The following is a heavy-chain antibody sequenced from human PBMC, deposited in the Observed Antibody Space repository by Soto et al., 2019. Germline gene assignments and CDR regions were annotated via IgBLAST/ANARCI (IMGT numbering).Heavy chain of an antibody. D-gene: IGHD2-15*01. J-gene: IGHJ4*02. CDR3: ATPVGKEHCRGGSGYAGGDY. CDR2: ISGSGDNT. Sequence: EVQLLESGGGLVQPGGSLRLSCAASGFTFFNYAMTWVRQAPGRGLEWVSSISGSGDNTEYADSVKGRFTISRDNSKNTLFLQMNSLRVDDTAVYFCATPVGKEHCRGGSGYAGGDYWGQGTLVTVTA. V-gene: IGHV3-23*01. CDR1: GFTFFNYA.